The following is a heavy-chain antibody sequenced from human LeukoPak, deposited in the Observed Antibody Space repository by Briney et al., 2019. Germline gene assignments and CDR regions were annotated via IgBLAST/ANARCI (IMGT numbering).Heavy chain of an antibody. CDR1: GGSISSSSYY. CDR3: ARGLASGSPPVPFDS. Sequence: PSETLSLACTVSGGSISSSSYYWGWIRQPPGKGLEWIGSIYYSGSTHYNPSLKSRVTISVDTSKNQFSLKLSSVTAADTAVYYCARGLASGSPPVPFDSWGQGTLVTVSS. CDR2: IYYSGST. V-gene: IGHV4-39*01. J-gene: IGHJ4*02. D-gene: IGHD3-3*01.